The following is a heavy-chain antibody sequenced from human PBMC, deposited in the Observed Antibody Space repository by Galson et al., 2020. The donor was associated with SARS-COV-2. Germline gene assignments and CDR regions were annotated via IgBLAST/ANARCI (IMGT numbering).Heavy chain of an antibody. CDR3: ASWEYSSSSLDDYYFDY. CDR2: ISYDGSNK. J-gene: IGHJ4*02. V-gene: IGHV3-30*01. D-gene: IGHD6-6*01. Sequence: GGSLRLSCAASGFTFSSYAMHWVRQAPGKGLEWVAVISYDGSNKYYADSVKGRFTISRDNSKNTLYLQMNSLRAEDTAVYYCASWEYSSSSLDDYYFDYWGQGTLVTVSS. CDR1: GFTFSSYA.